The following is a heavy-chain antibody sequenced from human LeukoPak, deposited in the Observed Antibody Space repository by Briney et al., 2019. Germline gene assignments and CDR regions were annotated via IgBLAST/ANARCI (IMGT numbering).Heavy chain of an antibody. CDR3: ARGSDPGIRDTLYYYYMDV. V-gene: IGHV4-59*01. Sequence: KSSETLSLTCIVSGGSISSYYWSWIRQPPGKGLEWMGCIYYSGSTNYNPSLKSRRTISVEDTKNQFSLKLSSVTAADPAVYYCARGSDPGIRDTLYYYYMDVWGKGTTVTVS. CDR2: IYYSGST. J-gene: IGHJ6*03. D-gene: IGHD2-21*02. CDR1: GGSISSYY.